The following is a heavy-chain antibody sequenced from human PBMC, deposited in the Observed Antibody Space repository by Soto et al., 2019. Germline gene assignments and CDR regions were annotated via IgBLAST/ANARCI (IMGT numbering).Heavy chain of an antibody. J-gene: IGHJ6*03. CDR3: ARERSPQRTTVSAYHYYYYLDF. Sequence: ASVKVSCKASGYTFNSYRINWVRQAPGQGLEWMGWINPYNGNTNYAQTLQGRLTMTTDTSTSTAYMELRSLRSDDTAVYYCARERSPQRTTVSAYHYYYYLDFWGKGTTVTVSS. CDR2: INPYNGNT. D-gene: IGHD4-4*01. CDR1: GYTFNSYR. V-gene: IGHV1-18*01.